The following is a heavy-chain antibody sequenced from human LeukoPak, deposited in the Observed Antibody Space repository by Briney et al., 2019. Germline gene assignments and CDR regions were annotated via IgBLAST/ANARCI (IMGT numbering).Heavy chain of an antibody. CDR1: GYTFTSYG. D-gene: IGHD3-22*01. V-gene: IGHV1-18*01. Sequence: ASVEVSCKASGYTFTSYGTSWVRQAPGQGLEWMGWISAYNGNTNYAQKLQGRVTMTTDTSTSTAYTELRSLRSDDTAVYYCARDQDYYDSSGYDYWGQGTLVTVSS. CDR2: ISAYNGNT. J-gene: IGHJ4*02. CDR3: ARDQDYYDSSGYDY.